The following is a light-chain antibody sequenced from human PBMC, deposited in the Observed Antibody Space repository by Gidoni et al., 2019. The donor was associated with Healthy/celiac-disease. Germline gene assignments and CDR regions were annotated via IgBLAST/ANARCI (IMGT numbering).Light chain of an antibody. J-gene: IGKJ5*01. CDR1: QSLLHSNGYNY. V-gene: IGKV2-28*01. Sequence: DIVMTQPPLSLSVTPGQPASISCRSSQSLLHSNGYNYLDWYLQKPGQSPQLLIYLGSNRASGVPDRFSGSGSGTDFTLKISRVEAEDVGVYYCMQALQTPITFGQGTRLEIK. CDR2: LGS. CDR3: MQALQTPIT.